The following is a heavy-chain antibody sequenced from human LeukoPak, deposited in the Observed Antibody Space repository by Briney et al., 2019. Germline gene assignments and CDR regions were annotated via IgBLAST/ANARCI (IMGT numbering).Heavy chain of an antibody. CDR1: GYTFTSYG. CDR2: ISAYNGNT. J-gene: IGHJ4*02. V-gene: IGHV1-18*01. D-gene: IGHD3-10*01. CDR3: ARSRNYYGSGSYYNSNFYYFDY. Sequence: ASVKVSCKASGYTFTSYGISWVRQAPGKGLEWMGWISAYNGNTNYAQKLQGRVTMTTDTSTSTAYMELRSLRSDDTAVYYCARSRNYYGSGSYYNSNFYYFDYWGQGTLVTVSS.